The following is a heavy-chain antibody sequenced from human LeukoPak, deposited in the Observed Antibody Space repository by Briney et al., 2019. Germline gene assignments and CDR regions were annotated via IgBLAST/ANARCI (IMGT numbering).Heavy chain of an antibody. CDR3: ARGLNYYYYGMDV. CDR1: GGSISSGGYS. CDR2: IYHSGST. D-gene: IGHD2-21*01. Sequence: PSETLSLTCAVSGGSISSGGYSWSWIRQPPGKGLEWIVYIYHSGSTYYNPSLKSRGTISVDRSKNQFSLKLSSVAAADTAVYYCARGLNYYYYGMDVWGQGTTVTVSS. J-gene: IGHJ6*02. V-gene: IGHV4-30-2*01.